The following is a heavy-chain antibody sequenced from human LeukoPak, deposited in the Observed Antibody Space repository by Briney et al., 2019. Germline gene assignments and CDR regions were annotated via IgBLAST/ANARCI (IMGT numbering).Heavy chain of an antibody. V-gene: IGHV5-51*01. D-gene: IGHD5-24*01. CDR3: ARQDGRALYYFDY. J-gene: IGHJ4*02. CDR1: GYSFASYW. Sequence: GESLQISCKGSGYSFASYWIAWVRQMPGKGLEWMGIIYPGDSDTRYSPSFQGQVTISADKSMSTAYLQWSSLKASDTAMYYCARQDGRALYYFDYWGQGTLVTVSS. CDR2: IYPGDSDT.